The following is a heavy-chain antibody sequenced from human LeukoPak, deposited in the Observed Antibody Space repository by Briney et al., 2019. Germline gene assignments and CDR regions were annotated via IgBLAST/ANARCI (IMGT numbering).Heavy chain of an antibody. J-gene: IGHJ3*02. V-gene: IGHV4-31*03. CDR1: GGSISSGGYY. CDR3: ARASSLWFGELSGAFDI. Sequence: SETLSLTCTISGGSISSGGYYWSWIRQHPGKGLEWIGYIYYSGSTYYNPSLKSRVTISVDTSKNQFSLKLSSVTAADTAVYYCARASSLWFGELSGAFDIWGQGTMVTVSS. D-gene: IGHD3-10*01. CDR2: IYYSGST.